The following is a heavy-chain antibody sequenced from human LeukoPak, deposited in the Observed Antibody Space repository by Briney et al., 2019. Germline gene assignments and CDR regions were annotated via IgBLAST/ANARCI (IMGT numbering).Heavy chain of an antibody. CDR2: IYSDGTT. D-gene: IGHD2-2*01. CDR3: ARGDCTTTRCKTSPFDY. V-gene: IGHV3-53*01. Sequence: GGSLRLSCAASGFTVSSNYMSWVRQAPGKGLEWVSDIYSDGTTYYADSVKGRFTISRDNAKNTLYLQMKTLRADDTAVYYCARGDCTTTRCKTSPFDYWGQGTLVTVSS. J-gene: IGHJ4*02. CDR1: GFTVSSNY.